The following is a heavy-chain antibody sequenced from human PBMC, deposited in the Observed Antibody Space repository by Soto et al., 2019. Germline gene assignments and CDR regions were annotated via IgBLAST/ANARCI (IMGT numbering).Heavy chain of an antibody. D-gene: IGHD2-15*01. Sequence: PGELLKISCEASGYKFTTFWLNLVRQPPGKGLEWLGRIDPTDSFTNYSPPFEGHVTISVDRSISTAYLQWNSLQASDTAIYYCARPASGGSRDAFDVWGQGTTVTVSS. J-gene: IGHJ3*01. CDR1: GYKFTTFW. CDR3: ARPASGGSRDAFDV. V-gene: IGHV5-10-1*01. CDR2: IDPTDSFT.